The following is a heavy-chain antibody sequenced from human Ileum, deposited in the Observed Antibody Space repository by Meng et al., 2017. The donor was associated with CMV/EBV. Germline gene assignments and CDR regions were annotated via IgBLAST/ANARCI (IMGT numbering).Heavy chain of an antibody. CDR3: ARDSTYPSGLDY. CDR2: ISYSGTA. V-gene: IGHV4-39*07. CDR1: GGSISSSLYY. Sequence: QAPLQESGPGLVKPSETLSLTCTVSGGSISSSLYYWGWIRQPPGKGLEWIGTISYSGTAFYNLSLKSRVAISIDTSKFQFSLKLSSVTATDTAVYYCARDSTYPSGLDYWGQGTLVTVSS. J-gene: IGHJ4*02. D-gene: IGHD3-10*01.